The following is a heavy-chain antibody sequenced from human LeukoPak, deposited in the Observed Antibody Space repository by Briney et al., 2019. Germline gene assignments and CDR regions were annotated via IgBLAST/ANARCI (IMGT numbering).Heavy chain of an antibody. CDR1: GFTFSTYG. Sequence: GSLRLSCAASGFTFSTYGMSWVRQAPGKGLEWVGSVFHSGNTYYNPSLKSRLTISADTSKNQFSLTLTSVTAADTAVYYCARDRSVGVLPAPPFDFWGQGTLVTVSS. CDR3: ARDRSVGVLPAPPFDF. CDR2: VFHSGNT. J-gene: IGHJ4*02. D-gene: IGHD6-6*01. V-gene: IGHV4-38-2*02.